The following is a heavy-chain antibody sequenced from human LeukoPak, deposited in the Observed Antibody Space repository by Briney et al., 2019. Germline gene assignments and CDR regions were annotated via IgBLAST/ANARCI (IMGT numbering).Heavy chain of an antibody. CDR3: ARDIFPRGGAYYYYMDV. CDR2: IYYSGST. V-gene: IGHV4-31*03. CDR1: GGSISSGGYY. Sequence: SSETLSLTCTVSGGSISSGGYYWSWIRQHPGKGLEWIGYIYYSGSTYYNPSLKSRVTISVDTSKNQFSLKLSSVTAADTAVYYCARDIFPRGGAYYYYMDVWGKGTTVTVSS. D-gene: IGHD3-9*01. J-gene: IGHJ6*03.